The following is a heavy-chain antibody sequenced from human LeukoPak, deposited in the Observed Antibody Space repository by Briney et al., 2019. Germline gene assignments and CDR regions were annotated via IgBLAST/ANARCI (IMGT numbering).Heavy chain of an antibody. CDR2: ISYDGSNK. V-gene: IGHV3-30-3*01. CDR1: GFTFSSYA. D-gene: IGHD2-21*01. CDR3: ARPPSFNRVWGSDYYYYMDV. J-gene: IGHJ6*03. Sequence: GGSLRLSCAASGFTFSSYAMHWVRQAPGKGLEWVAVISYDGSNKYYADSVKGRFTISRDNSKNTLYLQMNSLRAEDTAVYYCARPPSFNRVWGSDYYYYMDVWGKGTTVTVSS.